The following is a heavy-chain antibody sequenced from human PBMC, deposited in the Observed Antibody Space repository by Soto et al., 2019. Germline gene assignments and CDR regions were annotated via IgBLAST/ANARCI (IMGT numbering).Heavy chain of an antibody. J-gene: IGHJ4*02. CDR1: GFTFSDYA. V-gene: IGHV3-30*18. CDR2: VSHDGRNT. Sequence: VQLVESGGGVVQPGRSLRLSCAASGFTFSDYAMHWVRQAPGKGLEWVAVVSHDGRNTHYADSVKGRFTISRDSSKNTGSLEMSRLRAEKTAVYYCAKGGRQWLVTSDFNYWGQGALVTVSS. CDR3: AKGGRQWLVTSDFNY. D-gene: IGHD6-19*01.